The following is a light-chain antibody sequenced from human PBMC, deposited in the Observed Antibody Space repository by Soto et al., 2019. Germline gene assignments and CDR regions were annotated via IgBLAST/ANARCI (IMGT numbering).Light chain of an antibody. V-gene: IGKV3-15*01. CDR3: SPDSACPLWT. Sequence: RATFSCRASQSVSSNLAWYQQKPGQAPRILIYGASIRANGIPARFSGSGSGTEFTLTISSLQSAEYGVYYWSPDSACPLWTFCQGAIVDIK. J-gene: IGKJ1*01. CDR2: GAS. CDR1: QSVSSN.